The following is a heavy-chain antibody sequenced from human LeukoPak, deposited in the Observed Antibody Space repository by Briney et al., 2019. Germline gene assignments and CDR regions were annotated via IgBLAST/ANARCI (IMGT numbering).Heavy chain of an antibody. Sequence: PGGSLRLSCAASGFTFNTYAMSWVRQAPGKGLEWVSTISGSGGSTGYADSVKGRFTISRDNAKNSLYLQMNSLRAEDTASYYCARVLDSSGWYAFDYWGQGTLVTVSS. D-gene: IGHD6-19*01. V-gene: IGHV3-20*04. CDR3: ARVLDSSGWYAFDY. CDR1: GFTFNTYA. CDR2: ISGSGGST. J-gene: IGHJ4*02.